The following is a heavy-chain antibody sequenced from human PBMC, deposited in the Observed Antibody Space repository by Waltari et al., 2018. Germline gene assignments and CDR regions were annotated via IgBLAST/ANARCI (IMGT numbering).Heavy chain of an antibody. CDR1: GYSISSGYS. V-gene: IGHV4-38-2*02. J-gene: IGHJ3*02. CDR2: IYHSGST. CDR3: AREGSSNDI. Sequence: QVQLQESGPGLGKPSETLSLTCAVSGYSISSGYSWGWIRQPPGKGLEWIGSIYHSGSTYYNPSLKSRVTISVDTSKNQFSLKLSSVTAADTAVYYCAREGSSNDIWGQGTMVTVSS. D-gene: IGHD3-10*01.